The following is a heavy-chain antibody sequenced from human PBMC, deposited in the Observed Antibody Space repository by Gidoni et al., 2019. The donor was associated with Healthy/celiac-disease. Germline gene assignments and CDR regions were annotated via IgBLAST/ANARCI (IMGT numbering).Heavy chain of an antibody. V-gene: IGHV4-34*01. CDR2: INHSGSN. D-gene: IGHD4-17*01. Sequence: QVQLQQWGAGLLKPSETLSLTCAVSGGSFSGYYWSWIRQPPGKGLEWIGEINHSGSNNYNPSLKSRVTISVDTSKNQFSLKLSSVTAADTAVYYCARGHDYGDHGGLDYWGQGTLVTVSS. CDR1: GGSFSGYY. CDR3: ARGHDYGDHGGLDY. J-gene: IGHJ4*02.